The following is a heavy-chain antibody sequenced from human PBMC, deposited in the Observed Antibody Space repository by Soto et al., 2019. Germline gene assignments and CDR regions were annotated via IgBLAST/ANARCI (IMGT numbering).Heavy chain of an antibody. Sequence: ASVKVSCKASGYTFTSYYMHWVRQAPGQGLEWVGIINPSGGNTSYAQKFQGRVTMTRDTSTSTVYMELSSLRSEDTAVYYCARDRPPNSAAGRWGWFDPWGQGTLVTVS. CDR3: ARDRPPNSAAGRWGWFDP. D-gene: IGHD6-13*01. CDR2: INPSGGNT. V-gene: IGHV1-46*01. CDR1: GYTFTSYY. J-gene: IGHJ5*02.